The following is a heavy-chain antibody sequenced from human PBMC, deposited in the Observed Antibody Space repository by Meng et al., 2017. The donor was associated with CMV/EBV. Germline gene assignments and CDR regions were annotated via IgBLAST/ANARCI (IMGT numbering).Heavy chain of an antibody. D-gene: IGHD2-2*02. CDR1: GYTFTSYY. CDR3: AREDCSSTSCYRGGAYYYGMDV. Sequence: ASVKVSCKASGYTFTSYYMHWVRQAPGQGLEWMGIINPSGGSTSYAQKFQGRVTMTRDTSTSTVYMELSSLRSEDTAVYYCAREDCSSTSCYRGGAYYYGMDVWGQGTTVTVSS. CDR2: INPSGGST. J-gene: IGHJ6*02. V-gene: IGHV1-46*01.